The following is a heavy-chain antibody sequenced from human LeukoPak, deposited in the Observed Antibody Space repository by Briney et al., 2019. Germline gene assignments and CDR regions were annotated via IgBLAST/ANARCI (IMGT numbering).Heavy chain of an antibody. CDR3: ARVMRFLEWLLLDY. D-gene: IGHD3-3*01. Sequence: SETLFLTCTVSGGSISSYYWSWIRQPPGKGLEWIGYIYYSGSTNYNPSLKSRVTISVDTSKNQFSLKLSSVTAADTAVYYCARVMRFLEWLLLDYWGQGTLVTVSS. V-gene: IGHV4-59*01. J-gene: IGHJ4*02. CDR2: IYYSGST. CDR1: GGSISSYY.